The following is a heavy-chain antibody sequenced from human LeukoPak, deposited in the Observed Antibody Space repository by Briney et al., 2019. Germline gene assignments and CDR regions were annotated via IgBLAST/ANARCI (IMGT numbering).Heavy chain of an antibody. Sequence: PGGSLRLSCAASGFTFSSYAMHWVRQAPGKGLEWVSYVSSVGFTTYYADSVKGRFTISGDNAKNSLYLQMNSLRAEDMAVYYCAKTDGYGDSAVEYWGQGTLVTVSS. CDR2: VSSVGFTT. CDR3: AKTDGYGDSAVEY. J-gene: IGHJ4*02. V-gene: IGHV3-48*03. CDR1: GFTFSSYA. D-gene: IGHD4-17*01.